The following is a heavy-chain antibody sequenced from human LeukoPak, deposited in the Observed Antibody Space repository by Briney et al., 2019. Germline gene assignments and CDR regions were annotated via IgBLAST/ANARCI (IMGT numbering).Heavy chain of an antibody. V-gene: IGHV3-30*04. J-gene: IGHJ4*02. CDR3: ARAAGDFWSGYYREGYFDY. CDR2: ISYDGRNK. CDR1: GFTFSSYA. Sequence: GRSLRLSCAASGFTFSSYAMHGVRQAPGKGLEWVAVISYDGRNKYYADSVKGRFTISRDNSKNTLYLQMNSLRAEDTAVYYCARAAGDFWSGYYREGYFDYWGQGTLVTVSS. D-gene: IGHD3-3*01.